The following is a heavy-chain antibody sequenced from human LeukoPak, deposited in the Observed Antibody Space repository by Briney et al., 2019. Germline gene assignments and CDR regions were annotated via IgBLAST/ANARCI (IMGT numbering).Heavy chain of an antibody. CDR1: GYTLTELS. Sequence: ASVKVSCKVSGYTLTELSMHWVRQAPGKGLEWMGWINPNSGGTNYAQKFQGRVTMTRDTSISTAYMELSRLRSDDTAVYYCARVRGGYWGQGTLVTVSS. CDR2: INPNSGGT. J-gene: IGHJ4*02. D-gene: IGHD3-10*01. V-gene: IGHV1-2*02. CDR3: ARVRGGY.